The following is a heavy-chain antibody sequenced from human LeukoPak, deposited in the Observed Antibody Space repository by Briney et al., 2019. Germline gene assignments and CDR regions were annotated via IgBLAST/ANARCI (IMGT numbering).Heavy chain of an antibody. CDR1: GFTFDDYA. V-gene: IGHV3-43D*03. D-gene: IGHD6-13*01. CDR2: ISWDGGST. CDR3: AKGAGVGSSWYYYFDY. J-gene: IGHJ4*02. Sequence: GGSLRLSCAASGFTFDDYAMHWVRQAPGKGLEWVSLISWDGGSTYYADSVKGRFTISRDNSKNSLYLQMNSLRAEDTALYYCAKGAGVGSSWYYYFDYWGQGTLVTVSS.